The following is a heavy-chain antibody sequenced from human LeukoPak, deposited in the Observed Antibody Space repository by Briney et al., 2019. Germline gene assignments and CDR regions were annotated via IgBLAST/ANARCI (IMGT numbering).Heavy chain of an antibody. CDR2: INANSGGT. D-gene: IGHD2-2*01. J-gene: IGHJ4*02. Sequence: ASVKLSCKGSGYTFTGYYMDWVRQAPGQGLEWMGWINANSGGTNYAQKFQGRVTTPTDTSISTAYMELSRLRSDDTAVYYCARGAPPYCSSTSCYTMDYWGQGTLVTVSS. CDR1: GYTFTGYY. CDR3: ARGAPPYCSSTSCYTMDY. V-gene: IGHV1-2*02.